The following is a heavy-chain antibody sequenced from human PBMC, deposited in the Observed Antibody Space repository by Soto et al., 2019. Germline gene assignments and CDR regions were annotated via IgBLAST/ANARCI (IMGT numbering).Heavy chain of an antibody. D-gene: IGHD5-18*01. CDR3: ARSGYSYGPNMD. J-gene: IGHJ4*02. CDR2: FIPIFGTA. Sequence: LVQSGAEVKKPGSSVKVSCRAGRGSFSASGFSWVRQAPGQGLAWVGGFIPIFGTANYAQKFQDRVTMTADEATSTVYMELRSLRSEDTALYYCARSGYSYGPNMDWGQGTLVTVST. V-gene: IGHV1-69*01. CDR1: RGSFSASG.